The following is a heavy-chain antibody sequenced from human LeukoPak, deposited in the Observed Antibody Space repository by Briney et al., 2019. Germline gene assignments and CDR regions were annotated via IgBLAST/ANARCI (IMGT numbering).Heavy chain of an antibody. CDR1: GFTFGDYA. V-gene: IGHV3-49*03. D-gene: IGHD2-2*01. CDR2: IRSNAYGGTT. CDR3: TSKNCSSTSCRFDY. J-gene: IGHJ4*02. Sequence: GGSLRLSCTASGFTFGDYAMSWFRQAPGKGLEWVGFIRSNAYGGTTEYAASVKGRFTISRDDSKSIAYLQMNSLKTEDTAVYYCTSKNCSSTSCRFDYWGQGTLVTVSS.